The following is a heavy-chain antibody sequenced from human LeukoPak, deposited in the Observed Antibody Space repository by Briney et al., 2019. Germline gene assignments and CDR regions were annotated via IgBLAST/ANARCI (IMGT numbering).Heavy chain of an antibody. CDR2: MNPNSGNT. CDR1: GYTFTSYD. J-gene: IGHJ6*02. V-gene: IGHV1-8*01. CDR3: ARGRGHSSSWFYYYYGMDV. D-gene: IGHD6-13*01. Sequence: ASVKVSCKASGYTFTSYDINWVRQATGQGLEWMGWMNPNSGNTGYAQKFQGRVTMTTDTSTSTAYMELRSLRSDDTAVYYCARGRGHSSSWFYYYYGMDVWGQGTTVTVSS.